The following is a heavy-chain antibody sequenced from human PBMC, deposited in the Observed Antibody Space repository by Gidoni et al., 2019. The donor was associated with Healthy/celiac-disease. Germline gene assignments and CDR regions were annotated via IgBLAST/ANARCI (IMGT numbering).Heavy chain of an antibody. CDR2: ISGSGGST. CDR1: GFTFRSYA. V-gene: IGHV3-23*04. Sequence: EVQLVESGGGLVQPGGSLRLSCAASGFTFRSYAMSWVRQAPGKGLEWVSAISGSGGSTYYEDSVKGRFTISRDNSKNTLYLQMNSLRAEDTAVYYCATSGLPGYYYYGMDVWGQGTTVTVSS. D-gene: IGHD5-18*01. CDR3: ATSGLPGYYYYGMDV. J-gene: IGHJ6*02.